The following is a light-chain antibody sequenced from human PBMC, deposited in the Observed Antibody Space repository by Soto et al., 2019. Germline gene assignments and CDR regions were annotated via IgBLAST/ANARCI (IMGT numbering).Light chain of an antibody. J-gene: IGLJ1*01. CDR2: GNK. V-gene: IGLV1-40*01. CDR1: SSNIGAGYD. CDR3: SSYTTDISPYV. Sequence: QSVLTQPPSVSGAPGQRVTISCTGSSSNIGAGYDVHWYQQRPGTAPKLLIYGNKNRPSGVSNRFSGSKSGNTASLTISGLQAEDEADYYCSSYTTDISPYVFGTGTKLTVL.